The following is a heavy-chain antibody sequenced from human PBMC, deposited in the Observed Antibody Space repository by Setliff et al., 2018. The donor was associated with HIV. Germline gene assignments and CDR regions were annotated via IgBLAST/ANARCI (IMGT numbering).Heavy chain of an antibody. V-gene: IGHV4-31*03. D-gene: IGHD2-15*01. CDR3: ARFPLLHKNAFDI. CDR2: IYYSGST. CDR1: GGSISSGGYY. J-gene: IGHJ3*02. Sequence: PSETLSLTCTVSGGSISSGGYYWSWIRQHPGKGLEWIGYIYYSGSTYYNPSLKSRVTISVDTSKNQFSLKLSSVTAADTAVYYCARFPLLHKNAFDIWGQGTMVTVSS.